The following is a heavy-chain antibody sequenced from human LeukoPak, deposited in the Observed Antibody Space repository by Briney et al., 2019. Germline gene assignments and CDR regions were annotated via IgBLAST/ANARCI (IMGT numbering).Heavy chain of an antibody. CDR1: GFTFKSAW. CDR3: TPQGLL. Sequence: GGSLRLSCAASGFTFKSAWMSWVRQAPGKGLEWVGRIKIEADGATTDYGAAVRGRFTISRDDSKNMTYLQMNSLKTEDTAVYYCTPQGLLWGQGTLVTVSS. V-gene: IGHV3-15*01. J-gene: IGHJ4*02. CDR2: IKIEADGATT.